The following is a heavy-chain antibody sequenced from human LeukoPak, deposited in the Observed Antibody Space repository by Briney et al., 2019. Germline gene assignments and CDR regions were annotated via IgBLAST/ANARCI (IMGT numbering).Heavy chain of an antibody. D-gene: IGHD3-3*01. V-gene: IGHV3-33*08. CDR3: ARDPTYYDFWSGYLPEGY. Sequence: PGRSLRLSCAASGFTFSAYGMHWVRQAPGKGLEWVAVIWYDGSNKYYADSVKGRFTISRDNSKNTLYLQMNSLRAEDTAVYYCARDPTYYDFWSGYLPEGYWGQGTLVTVSS. J-gene: IGHJ4*02. CDR2: IWYDGSNK. CDR1: GFTFSAYG.